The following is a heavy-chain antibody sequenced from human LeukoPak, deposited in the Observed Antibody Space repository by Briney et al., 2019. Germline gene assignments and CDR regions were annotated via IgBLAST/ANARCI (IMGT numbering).Heavy chain of an antibody. CDR1: GFTFSSYA. J-gene: IGHJ4*02. V-gene: IGHV3-30-3*01. Sequence: GRSLRLSCAASGFTFSSYAMHWVRQAPGKGLERVAVISYDGSNKYYADSVKGRFTISRDNSKNTLYLQMNSLRAEDTAVYYCARDGYCSSTSQRSGRIKYYFDYWGQGTRVTVSS. CDR3: ARDGYCSSTSQRSGRIKYYFDY. CDR2: ISYDGSNK. D-gene: IGHD2-2*01.